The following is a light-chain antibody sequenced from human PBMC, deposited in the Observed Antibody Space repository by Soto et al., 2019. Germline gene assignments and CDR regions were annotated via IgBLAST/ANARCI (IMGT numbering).Light chain of an antibody. Sequence: EIVLTQSPGTLSLSPGERATLSCRASQSVSSNYLAWYQQKPGQAPRLLIYGASSRATGIPDRFSGSGSGTDFTLTISRLEPEDFAVYYCQQYGSSPPNGARMYTFGQGTKLEIK. CDR2: GAS. J-gene: IGKJ2*01. V-gene: IGKV3-20*01. CDR1: QSVSSNY. CDR3: QQYGSSPPNGARMYT.